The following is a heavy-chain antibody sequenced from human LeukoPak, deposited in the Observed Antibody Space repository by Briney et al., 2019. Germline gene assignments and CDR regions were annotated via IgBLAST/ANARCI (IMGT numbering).Heavy chain of an antibody. CDR1: GFTFSTYA. V-gene: IGHV3-23*01. CDR2: ISGSGGST. Sequence: GGSLRLSCAASGFTFSTYAMSWVRQAPGKGLEWVSGISGSGGSTYYADSVKGRFTVSRDNYNNMLYLQMNTLRTEDTAVYYCAKDPRGYCSGGSCPLYYYYYMDVWGKGTTVTVSS. D-gene: IGHD2-15*01. CDR3: AKDPRGYCSGGSCPLYYYYYMDV. J-gene: IGHJ6*03.